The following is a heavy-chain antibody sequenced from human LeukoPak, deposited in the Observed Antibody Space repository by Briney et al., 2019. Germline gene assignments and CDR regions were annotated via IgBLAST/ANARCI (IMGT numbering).Heavy chain of an antibody. CDR3: ARLTNSDSSGYYLDY. CDR1: RGSISSRSFY. J-gene: IGHJ4*02. D-gene: IGHD3-22*01. CDR2: TSYSGST. V-gene: IGHV4-39*01. Sequence: PSETLSLTCTVSRGSISSRSFYWGWIRQPPGKGLEYIGSTSYSGSTYYNPSLKSRVTISVDTSKNQFSLKLSSVTAADTAVYYCARLTNSDSSGYYLDYWGQGTLVTVSP.